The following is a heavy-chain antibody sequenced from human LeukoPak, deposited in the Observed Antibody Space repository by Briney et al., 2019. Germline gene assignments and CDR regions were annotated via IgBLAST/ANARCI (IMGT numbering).Heavy chain of an antibody. CDR1: GGSISSYY. D-gene: IGHD4-17*01. CDR2: IYYSGST. J-gene: IGHJ4*02. V-gene: IGHV4-59*08. CDR3: ARGGDYGDY. Sequence: SETLSLTCTVSGGSISSYYWSWIRQPPGKGLEWIGYIYYSGSTNYNPSLKSRVTISVDTSKNQFSLKLSSVTAADTAVYYCARGGDYGDYWGQGTLVTVSS.